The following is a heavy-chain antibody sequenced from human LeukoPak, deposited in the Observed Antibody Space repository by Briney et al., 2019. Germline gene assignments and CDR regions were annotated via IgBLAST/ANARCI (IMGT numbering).Heavy chain of an antibody. Sequence: PSETLSLTCTVSGGSVSSSTFYWGWIRQPPGKGLEWIGSISYSGTNYNNPSLKSRVSISIDTSKNQFSVKLTSVSAADTAMYYCASLGTLRSWGQGTLVTVSS. CDR1: GGSVSSSTFY. D-gene: IGHD7-27*01. CDR2: ISYSGTN. J-gene: IGHJ5*02. CDR3: ASLGTLRS. V-gene: IGHV4-39*01.